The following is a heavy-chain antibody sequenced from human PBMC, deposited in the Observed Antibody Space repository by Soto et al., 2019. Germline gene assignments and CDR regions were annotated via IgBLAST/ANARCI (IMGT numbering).Heavy chain of an antibody. V-gene: IGHV1-46*01. CDR1: GYTFTSYY. CDR2: INPSGGST. CDR3: AASPLYCSGVKCSSVPVWSYYYGLDF. Sequence: ASVKVSCKASGYTFTSYYMHWVRQAPRQGLEWLGIINPSGGSTTYAQKFQGSVTMTRDTSSSTVYMELSSLRSEDTAVYYCAASPLYCSGVKCSSVPVWSYYYGLDFWGQGTTVTVFS. D-gene: IGHD2-15*01. J-gene: IGHJ6*02.